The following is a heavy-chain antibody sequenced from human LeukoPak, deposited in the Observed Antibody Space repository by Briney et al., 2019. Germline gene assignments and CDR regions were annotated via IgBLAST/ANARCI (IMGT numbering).Heavy chain of an antibody. D-gene: IGHD3-10*01. Sequence: TGGSLRLSCAASGFTFSSYAMSWVRQAPGKGLEWVGRIKSKSDGGTTDYAAPVKGRFTISRDDAENTLYLQMNSLKTEDTAVYYCATGGGAYGGFGYWGQGTPVTVSS. CDR2: IKSKSDGGTT. CDR1: GFTFSSYA. J-gene: IGHJ4*02. V-gene: IGHV3-15*01. CDR3: ATGGGAYGGFGY.